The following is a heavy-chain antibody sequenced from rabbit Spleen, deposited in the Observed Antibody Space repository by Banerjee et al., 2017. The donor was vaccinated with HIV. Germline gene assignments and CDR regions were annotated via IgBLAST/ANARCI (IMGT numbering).Heavy chain of an antibody. V-gene: IGHV1S45*01. Sequence: QEQLVESGGGLVQPEGSLTLTCTASGFSFSSRYWMLWVRQAPGKGLEWIGCIDGGSGVTYYASWAKGRFTFSKTSSTTVTLQMTSLTAADTATYFCARIGDGSPVDTFRLDLWGPGTLVTVS. J-gene: IGHJ3*01. CDR3: ARIGDGSPVDTFRLDL. CDR2: IDGGSGVT. CDR1: GFSFSSRYW. D-gene: IGHD5-1*01.